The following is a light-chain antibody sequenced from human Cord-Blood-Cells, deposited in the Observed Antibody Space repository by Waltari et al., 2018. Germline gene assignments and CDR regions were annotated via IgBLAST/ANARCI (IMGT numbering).Light chain of an antibody. J-gene: IGKJ4*01. CDR3: QQYDNLPLT. CDR1: QDISNY. CDR2: DAS. V-gene: IGKV1-33*01. Sequence: DIQMTQSPSSLSASVGDRVTLTCQASQDISNYLNWYQQKPGKAPKLLIYDASNFETGVPSSFSGIGSGTDFTFTISSLQPEDIATYYCQQYDNLPLTFGGGTKVEIK.